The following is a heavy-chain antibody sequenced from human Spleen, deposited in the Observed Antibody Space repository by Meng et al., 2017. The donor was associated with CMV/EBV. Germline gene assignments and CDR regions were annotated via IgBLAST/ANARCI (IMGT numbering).Heavy chain of an antibody. CDR1: GVSLSTSGVG. V-gene: IGHV2-5*01. J-gene: IGHJ4*02. CDR3: AHSCWESSTSFDY. CDR2: IYWNDDK. D-gene: IGHD6-6*01. Sequence: AGVSLSTSGVGVGWSHQPPGKALEWLALIYWNDDKRYSPSMKRRLTITKDSSKNQVVLTTTNMDPEDTATYYCAHSCWESSTSFDYWGQGTLVTVSS.